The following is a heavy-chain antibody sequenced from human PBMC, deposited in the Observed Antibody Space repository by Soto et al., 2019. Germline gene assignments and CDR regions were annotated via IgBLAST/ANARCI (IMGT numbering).Heavy chain of an antibody. CDR3: AKGSGTHHYSYFYGMDV. D-gene: IGHD1-1*01. CDR2: IIWDGSST. Sequence: EVQLVESGGVVVQPGGSLRLSCAASGFTFDDCAMHWVRQAPGKGLEWVSLIIWDGSSTYYADSVKGRFTISGDNSKNSLHLQMNSLRAEDTAVYYCAKGSGTHHYSYFYGMDVWGQGTTVTVSS. CDR1: GFTFDDCA. V-gene: IGHV3-43D*04. J-gene: IGHJ6*02.